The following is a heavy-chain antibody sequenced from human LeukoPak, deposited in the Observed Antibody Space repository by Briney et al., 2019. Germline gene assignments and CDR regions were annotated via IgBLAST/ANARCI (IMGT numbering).Heavy chain of an antibody. D-gene: IGHD3-22*01. CDR3: ARDLSDRSADY. J-gene: IGHJ4*02. CDR2: IHTSGRAM. V-gene: IGHV3-48*02. CDR1: GFTISSNY. Sequence: GGSLRLSCAASGFTISSNYMSWVRQAPGKGLEWVSYIHTSGRAMYYADPVKGRFTISRDNAKNSLYLQMSSLRDEDTAVYYCARDLSDRSADYWGQGTLVTVAS.